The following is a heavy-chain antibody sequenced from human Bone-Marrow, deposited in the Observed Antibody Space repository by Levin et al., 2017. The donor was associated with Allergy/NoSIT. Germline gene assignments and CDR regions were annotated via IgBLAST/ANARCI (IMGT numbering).Heavy chain of an antibody. V-gene: IGHV1-2*02. CDR3: ARDRSFSWELTGGMDG. CDR2: INPNSGGT. D-gene: IGHD1-26*01. J-gene: IGHJ6*02. CDR1: GYTFTGYY. Sequence: ASVKVSCKASGYTFTGYYMHWVRQAPGQGLEWMGWINPNSGGTNYAQKFQGRVTMTRDTSISTAYMELSRLRSDDTAVYYCARDRSFSWELTGGMDGWGQGTTVTVSS.